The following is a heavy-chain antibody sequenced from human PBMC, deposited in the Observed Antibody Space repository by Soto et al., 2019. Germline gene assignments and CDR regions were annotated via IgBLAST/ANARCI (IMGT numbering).Heavy chain of an antibody. J-gene: IGHJ4*02. CDR1: GFTLSNAW. CDR2: IKSRSDGGTP. CDR3: TTDTRRISVFGVPWDS. D-gene: IGHD3-3*01. V-gene: IGHV3-15*01. Sequence: PAGALRLSCTASGFTLSNAWMNWVRHTPGRGLEWVGRIKSRSDGGTPDYGAPVKGRFTISRDDSLNTVYLQMNSLTAEDTGVYYCTTDTRRISVFGVPWDSWGQGTLVTVS.